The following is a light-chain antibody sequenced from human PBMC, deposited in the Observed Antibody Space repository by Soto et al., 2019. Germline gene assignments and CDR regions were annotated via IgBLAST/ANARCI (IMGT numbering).Light chain of an antibody. CDR1: QSILLSSNNKNY. Sequence: DIVMTQSPDSLAVSLGERATINCRSSQSILLSSNNKNYLAWYQQKPGQPPKLLIYWASTRESGVPDRFSGSGSGTDFTLTISSLQAEEVAVYYCQQYYSTPPTFGQGTKVEIK. CDR3: QQYYSTPPT. V-gene: IGKV4-1*01. CDR2: WAS. J-gene: IGKJ1*01.